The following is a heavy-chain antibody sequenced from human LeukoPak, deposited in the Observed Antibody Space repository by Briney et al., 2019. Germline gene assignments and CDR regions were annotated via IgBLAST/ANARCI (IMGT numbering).Heavy chain of an antibody. D-gene: IGHD3-16*02. Sequence: GGSLRPSCAASGFTFGSYAIHWVRQAPGQGLEWMGIINPSGGSTSYAQKFQGRVTMTRDTSTSTVYMELSSLRSEDTAVYYCARVGGVWGSYRYTLDYWGQGTLVTVSS. CDR3: ARVGGVWGSYRYTLDY. CDR1: GFTFGSYA. CDR2: INPSGGST. J-gene: IGHJ4*02. V-gene: IGHV1-46*01.